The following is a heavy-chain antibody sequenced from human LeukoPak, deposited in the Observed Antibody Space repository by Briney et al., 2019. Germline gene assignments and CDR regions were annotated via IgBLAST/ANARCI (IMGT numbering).Heavy chain of an antibody. J-gene: IGHJ6*02. CDR3: TKGAHYDILTGYYRDYYGMDV. Sequence: PGGSLRLSCAASGFTFSDYYMSWIRQAPGKGLEWVSAINGSGGSTYYADSVKGRFTISRDNSKNTLYLQMNSLRAEDTAVYYCTKGAHYDILTGYYRDYYGMDVWGQGTTVTVSS. V-gene: IGHV3-23*01. CDR2: INGSGGST. CDR1: GFTFSDYY. D-gene: IGHD3-9*01.